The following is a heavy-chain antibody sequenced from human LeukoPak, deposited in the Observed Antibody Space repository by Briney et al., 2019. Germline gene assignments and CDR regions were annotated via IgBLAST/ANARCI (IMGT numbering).Heavy chain of an antibody. V-gene: IGHV4-59*01. CDR1: GGSISSYY. Sequence: SETLSLTCTVSGGSISSYYWSWIRQPPGKGLEWIGYTYYSGSTNYNPSLKSRVTISVDTSKNQFSLKLSSVTAADTAVYYCARDMRDYGDYARYFDLWGRGTLVTVSS. D-gene: IGHD4-17*01. CDR2: TYYSGST. CDR3: ARDMRDYGDYARYFDL. J-gene: IGHJ2*01.